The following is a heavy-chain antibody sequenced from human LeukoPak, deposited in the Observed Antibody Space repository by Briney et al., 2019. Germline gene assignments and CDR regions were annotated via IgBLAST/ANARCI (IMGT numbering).Heavy chain of an antibody. D-gene: IGHD6-13*01. CDR1: GGSFSGYY. V-gene: IGHV4-34*01. J-gene: IGHJ4*02. Sequence: PSETLSLTCAVYGGSFSGYYWSWIRQPPGKGLEWIGEINHSGSTNYSPSLKSRVTISVDTSKNQFSLKLSSVTAADTAVYYCARSSSSWLRRGYYFNYWGQGTLVTVSS. CDR2: INHSGST. CDR3: ARSSSSWLRRGYYFNY.